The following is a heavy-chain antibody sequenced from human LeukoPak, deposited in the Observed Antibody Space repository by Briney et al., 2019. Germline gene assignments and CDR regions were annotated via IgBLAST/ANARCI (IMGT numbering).Heavy chain of an antibody. CDR2: INSDGSST. Sequence: GGSLRLSCAASGFTFSSYWMHWVRHAPGKGLVWVSRINSDGSSTSYADSVKGRFTISRDNAKNSLYLQMNSLRAEDTALYYCAKDYGYQLLSGTTLDYWGQGTLVTVSS. D-gene: IGHD2-2*01. J-gene: IGHJ4*02. CDR1: GFTFSSYW. V-gene: IGHV3-74*01. CDR3: AKDYGYQLLSGTTLDY.